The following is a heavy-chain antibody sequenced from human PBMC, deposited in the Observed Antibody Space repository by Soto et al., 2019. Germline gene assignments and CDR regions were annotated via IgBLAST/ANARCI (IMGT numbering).Heavy chain of an antibody. CDR2: INSDGSIT. J-gene: IGHJ4*02. CDR1: GFTFNTHW. V-gene: IGHV3-74*01. CDR3: XXXXXXXXXXXXGDF. Sequence: EVQLVESGGGLILPGGSLRLSCAASGFTFNTHWMHWVRQAPGKGLVWVSRINSDGSITDYADSVKGRFSISRDNPRXXXXXXXXXXXXXXXXXXXXXXXXXXXXXXXXGDFWGQGTLVTVSS.